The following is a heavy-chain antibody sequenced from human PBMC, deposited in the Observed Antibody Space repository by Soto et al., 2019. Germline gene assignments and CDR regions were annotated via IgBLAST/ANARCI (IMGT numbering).Heavy chain of an antibody. Sequence: SETLSLTCAVYGGSFSGYYWSWIRQPPGKGLEWIGEINHSGSTNYNPSLKSRVTISVDTSKNQFSLKLSSVTAADTAVYYCARKLPAAGPQKPIGRGGKPGCQWFEPLGPGNLVPVSS. V-gene: IGHV4-34*01. CDR1: GGSFSGYY. CDR3: ARKLPAAGPQKPIGRGGKPGCQWFEP. CDR2: INHSGST. D-gene: IGHD6-25*01. J-gene: IGHJ5*02.